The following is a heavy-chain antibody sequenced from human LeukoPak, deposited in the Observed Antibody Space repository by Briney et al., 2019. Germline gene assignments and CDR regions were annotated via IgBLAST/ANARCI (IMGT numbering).Heavy chain of an antibody. Sequence: GGSLRLSCAASGFTFSSYGMHWVRQAPGKGLEWVAVISYAGSNEYYADSVKGRFTISRDNSKNTLYLQMNSLRDEDTAVYYCARSNYGDYWGQGTLVTVSS. CDR1: GFTFSSYG. CDR3: ARSNYGDY. CDR2: ISYAGSNE. J-gene: IGHJ4*02. D-gene: IGHD4-11*01. V-gene: IGHV3-30*03.